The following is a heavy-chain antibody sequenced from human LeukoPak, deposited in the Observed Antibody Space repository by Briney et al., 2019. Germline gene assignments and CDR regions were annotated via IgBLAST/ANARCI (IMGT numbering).Heavy chain of an antibody. CDR2: ISSSGSTI. J-gene: IGHJ4*02. V-gene: IGHV3-11*01. CDR1: GFTFSDYY. Sequence: PGGSLRLSCAASGFTFSDYYMSWIRQAPGKGLEWVSYISSSGSTIYYADSVKGRFTISRDNAKNSLYLQMNSLRAEDTAVYYCASGLYLLLWTPFDYWGQGTLVTVSS. CDR3: ASGLYLLLWTPFDY. D-gene: IGHD3-10*01.